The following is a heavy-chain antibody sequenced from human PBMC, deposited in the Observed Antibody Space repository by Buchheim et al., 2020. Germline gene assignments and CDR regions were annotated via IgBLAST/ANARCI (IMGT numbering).Heavy chain of an antibody. J-gene: IGHJ6*02. CDR2: INPSGGST. V-gene: IGHV1-46*03. Sequence: QVQLVQSGAEVKKPGASVKVSCKASGYTFTSYYMHWVRQAPGQGLEWMGIINPSGGSTSYAQKFQGRVTMTRDTSTSTVYMELSSLRSEDTAVYYCARGYYDFWSGYDAKNYYYYGMDVWGQGTT. D-gene: IGHD3-3*01. CDR3: ARGYYDFWSGYDAKNYYYYGMDV. CDR1: GYTFTSYY.